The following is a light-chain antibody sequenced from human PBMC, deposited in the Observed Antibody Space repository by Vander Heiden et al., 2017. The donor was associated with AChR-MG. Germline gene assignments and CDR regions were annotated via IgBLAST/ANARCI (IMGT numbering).Light chain of an antibody. CDR3: QVWDSSSDLGV. V-gene: IGLV3-21*03. CDR2: DDS. Sequence: SSVLPQPPSVSVAPGKTARITCGGNNIGSKSVHWYQQKPGQAPVLVVYDDSDRPSGIPERFSGSNSGNTATLTSSRVEAGDEADYYCQVWDSSSDLGVFDGGTKLTVL. CDR1: NIGSKS. J-gene: IGLJ3*02.